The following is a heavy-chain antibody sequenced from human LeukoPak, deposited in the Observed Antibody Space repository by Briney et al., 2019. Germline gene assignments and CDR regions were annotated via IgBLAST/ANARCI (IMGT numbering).Heavy chain of an antibody. Sequence: PGGSLRLSCAASGFTFSSYWMSWVRQAPGKGLEWVANIKQDGSEKYYVDSVKGRFTISRDNAKNSLYLQMSSLRAEDTAVYYCARVGDFWSLDYWGQGTLVTVSS. J-gene: IGHJ4*02. CDR2: IKQDGSEK. CDR1: GFTFSSYW. CDR3: ARVGDFWSLDY. V-gene: IGHV3-7*01. D-gene: IGHD3-3*01.